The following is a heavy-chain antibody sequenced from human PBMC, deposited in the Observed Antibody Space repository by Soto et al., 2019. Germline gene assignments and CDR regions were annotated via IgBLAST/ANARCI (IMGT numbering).Heavy chain of an antibody. Sequence: SVKVSCKASGGTFSSYAISWVRQAPGQGLEWMGGIIPIFGTANYAQKFQGRVTITADESTSTAYMELSSLRSEDTAVYYCARDLGPGDYSNYDYYHGMDVWGQGTTVTVSS. CDR2: IIPIFGTA. V-gene: IGHV1-69*13. CDR1: GGTFSSYA. D-gene: IGHD4-4*01. J-gene: IGHJ6*02. CDR3: ARDLGPGDYSNYDYYHGMDV.